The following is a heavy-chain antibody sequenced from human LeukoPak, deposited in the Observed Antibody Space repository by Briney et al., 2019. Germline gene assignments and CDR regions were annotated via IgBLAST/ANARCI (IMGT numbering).Heavy chain of an antibody. CDR1: GFTFSDHY. D-gene: IGHD3-22*01. J-gene: IGHJ3*02. V-gene: IGHV4-59*11. CDR3: AREGDSSVKSAFDI. CDR2: IYYSGST. Sequence: PGGSLRLSCAASGFTFSDHYMDWVRQAPGKGLEWIGYIYYSGSTNYNPSLKSRVTISVDTSKNQFSLKLSSVTAADTAVYYCAREGDSSVKSAFDIWGQGTMVTVSS.